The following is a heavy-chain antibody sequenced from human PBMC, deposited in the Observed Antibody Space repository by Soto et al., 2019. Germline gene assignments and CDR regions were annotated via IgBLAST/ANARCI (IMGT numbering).Heavy chain of an antibody. V-gene: IGHV1-69*01. CDR3: ARERGYYDSSGYQKTHNWFDP. CDR2: IIPIFGTA. J-gene: IGHJ5*02. Sequence: QVQLVQSGAEVKKPGSSVKVSCKASGGTFSSYAISWVRQAPGQGLEWMGGIIPIFGTANYAQKFQGRVTITADESTSTAYMELSRLRSEDTAVYYCARERGYYDSSGYQKTHNWFDPWGQGTLVTVSS. D-gene: IGHD3-22*01. CDR1: GGTFSSYA.